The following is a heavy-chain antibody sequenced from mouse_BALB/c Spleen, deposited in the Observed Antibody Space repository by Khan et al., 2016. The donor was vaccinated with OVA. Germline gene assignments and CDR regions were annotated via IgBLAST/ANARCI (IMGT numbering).Heavy chain of an antibody. CDR1: GFSLNNYS. CDR3: ARRGYDYGRGALFAY. J-gene: IGHJ3*01. CDR2: IWSAGST. V-gene: IGHV2-2*02. D-gene: IGHD2-4*01. Sequence: QVQLQQSGPGLVQPSQSLSITCTVSGFSLNNYSVHWVRQSPGKGLEWLGVIWSAGSTDYNAAFISRLTISKDNSRSQVFFKMTSLQPNDTAIYYCARRGYDYGRGALFAYWGQGTLVTVSA.